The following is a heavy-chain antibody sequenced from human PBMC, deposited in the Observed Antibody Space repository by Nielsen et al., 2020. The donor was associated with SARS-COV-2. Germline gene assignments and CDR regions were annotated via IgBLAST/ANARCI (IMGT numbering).Heavy chain of an antibody. CDR2: MSPSSGKT. CDR3: AREPGTGDLDQ. Sequence: ASVKVSCKASADTFTSYDINWLRQATGQRLEWMGRMSPSSGKTDYAQKFQGRVRMTRNTSINTAYMELSSLRSDDTAVYYCAREPGTGDLDQWGQGTLVTVSS. J-gene: IGHJ4*02. D-gene: IGHD3/OR15-3a*01. V-gene: IGHV1-8*01. CDR1: ADTFTSYD.